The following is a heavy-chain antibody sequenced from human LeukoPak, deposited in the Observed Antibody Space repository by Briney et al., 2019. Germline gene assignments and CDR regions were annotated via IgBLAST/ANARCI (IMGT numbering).Heavy chain of an antibody. CDR2: MNAGNGNT. D-gene: IGHD3-3*01. V-gene: IGHV1-3*01. CDR3: ARAGITIFGVVSPPDS. CDR1: GYTFTSYA. Sequence: ASVKVSCKASGYTFTSYAMHWVRQAPGQRLEWMGWMNAGNGNTKYSQKFQGRVTITADESTSTAYMELSSLRSEDTAVYYCARAGITIFGVVSPPDSWGQGTLVTVSS. J-gene: IGHJ4*02.